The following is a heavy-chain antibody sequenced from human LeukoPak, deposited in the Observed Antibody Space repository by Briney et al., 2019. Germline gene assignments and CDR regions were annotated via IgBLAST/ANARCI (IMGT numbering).Heavy chain of an antibody. D-gene: IGHD3-16*02. V-gene: IGHV4-34*01. CDR2: INHSGST. Sequence: SETLSLTCAVYGGSFSGHYWCWIRQPPRKGLEWIGEINHSGSTNYSPSLKSRVTISVDTSKNQFSLKLSSVTAADTAVYYCARDYVWGSYRRFDYWGQRTLVTVSS. CDR1: GGSFSGHY. CDR3: ARDYVWGSYRRFDY. J-gene: IGHJ4*02.